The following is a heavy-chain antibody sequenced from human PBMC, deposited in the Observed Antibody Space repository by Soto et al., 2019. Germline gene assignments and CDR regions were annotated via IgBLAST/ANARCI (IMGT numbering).Heavy chain of an antibody. V-gene: IGHV1-3*01. CDR3: ARRRANRNDYYYGMDV. J-gene: IGHJ6*02. CDR2: INAGTGKT. CDR1: GYTFTSHA. Sequence: ASVKVSCKASGYTFTSHAMHGVRQAPGRRPEWLGWINAGTGKTRYSQKFEVRVTISMDTSANTSYMEMNSLTSEDTAVYYCARRRANRNDYYYGMDVWGQGTTVTVSS.